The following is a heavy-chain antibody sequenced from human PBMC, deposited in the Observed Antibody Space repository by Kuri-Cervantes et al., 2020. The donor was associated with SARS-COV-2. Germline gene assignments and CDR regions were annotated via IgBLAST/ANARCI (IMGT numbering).Heavy chain of an antibody. CDR3: ARGYGSRSSFDY. J-gene: IGHJ4*02. Sequence: SVKVSCKASGGTFSTHAINWVRQAPGQGLEWMGTVIPMFGTTHHAQRFQGRLTMTADTSTSIAYMTLSSLGSDDTAVYYCARGYGSRSSFDYWGQGTLVTVSS. D-gene: IGHD6-13*01. V-gene: IGHV1-69*06. CDR2: VIPMFGTT. CDR1: GGTFSTHA.